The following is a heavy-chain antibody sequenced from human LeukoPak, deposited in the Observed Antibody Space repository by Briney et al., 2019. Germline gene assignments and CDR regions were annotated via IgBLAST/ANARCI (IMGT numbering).Heavy chain of an antibody. V-gene: IGHV3-23*01. CDR3: ASTGRTDTYYFDY. CDR1: GFTFSSYA. D-gene: IGHD1-1*01. CDR2: ISGSGGST. Sequence: GGSLRLSCAASGFTFSSYAMSWVRQAPGKGLEWVSAISGSGGSTYYADSVKGRFTISRDNSKNTLYLQMNSLRDEDTAVYYCASTGRTDTYYFDYWGQGTLVTVSS. J-gene: IGHJ4*02.